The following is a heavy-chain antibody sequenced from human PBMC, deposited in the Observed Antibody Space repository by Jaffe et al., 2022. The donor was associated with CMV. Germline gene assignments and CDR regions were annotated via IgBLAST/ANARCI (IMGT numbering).Heavy chain of an antibody. V-gene: IGHV4-59*08. CDR1: GGSISSYY. CDR2: IYYSGST. J-gene: IGHJ6*03. CDR3: ARGGSGSYYTPYYYYMDV. Sequence: QVQLQESGPGLVKPSETLSLTCTVSGGSISSYYWSWIRQPPGKGLEWIGYIYYSGSTNYNPSLKSRVTISVDTSKNQFSLKLSSVTAADTAVYYCARGGSGSYYTPYYYYMDVWGKGTTVTVSS. D-gene: IGHD3-10*01.